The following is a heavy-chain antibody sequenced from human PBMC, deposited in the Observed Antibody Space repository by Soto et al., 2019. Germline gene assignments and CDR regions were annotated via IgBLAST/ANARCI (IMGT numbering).Heavy chain of an antibody. J-gene: IGHJ4*02. D-gene: IGHD3-3*01. CDR2: LYWDDDK. Sequence: QITLNESGPTVVRPTETLTLTCRFSGFSLTTRGVGVGWIRQSPGKAPEWLALLYWDDDKRYSASLKSRLTITKDTSKNQVVLTVSDLDPTDTATYYCAHRVLRTVFGLVTTTAIYFDFWGQGTPVAVSS. V-gene: IGHV2-5*02. CDR3: AHRVLRTVFGLVTTTAIYFDF. CDR1: GFSLTTRGVG.